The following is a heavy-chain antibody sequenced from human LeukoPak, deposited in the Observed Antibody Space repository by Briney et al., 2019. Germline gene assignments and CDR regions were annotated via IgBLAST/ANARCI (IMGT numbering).Heavy chain of an antibody. D-gene: IGHD3-10*01. Sequence: GGSLRLSCAASGFTFSHAWMSWVRQAPGKGLELVARIKNKPDGGTSDYTAPVKGRFTISRDDSKSTLHLQMNSLKTEDTAVYYCTVVNYGSGSYPLGSWGQGTLVTVSS. CDR3: TVVNYGSGSYPLGS. CDR1: GFTFSHAW. J-gene: IGHJ5*02. CDR2: IKNKPDGGTS. V-gene: IGHV3-15*01.